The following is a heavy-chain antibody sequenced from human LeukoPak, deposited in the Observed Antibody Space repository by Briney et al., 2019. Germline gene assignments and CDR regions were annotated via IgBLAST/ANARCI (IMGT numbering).Heavy chain of an antibody. CDR2: TNSDGSNT. D-gene: IGHD6-19*01. V-gene: IGHV3-74*01. Sequence: GGSLRLSCAASGFTFSSYWMHWVRQAPGKGLVWVSRTNSDGSNTNYADSVKGRFTISRDNAKNTLYLQMNSLRAEDTAVFYCARVRDISGHWGFLDYWGQGTLVTVSS. CDR3: ARVRDISGHWGFLDY. CDR1: GFTFSSYW. J-gene: IGHJ4*02.